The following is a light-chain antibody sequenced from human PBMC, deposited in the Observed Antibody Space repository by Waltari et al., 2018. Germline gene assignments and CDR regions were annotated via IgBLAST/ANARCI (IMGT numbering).Light chain of an antibody. CDR2: KTS. J-gene: IGKJ2*03. V-gene: IGKV1-39*01. CDR3: QHGYGAPYS. CDR1: ENINNY. Sequence: DIRMTQSPSSLSASIGDRVTITCRASENINNYLNWYQQKPGKAPKLLIYKTSTLQGGAPSRFSGSGSGTDYTFTISSLQSEDFATYYCQHGYGAPYSFGQGTKVDIK.